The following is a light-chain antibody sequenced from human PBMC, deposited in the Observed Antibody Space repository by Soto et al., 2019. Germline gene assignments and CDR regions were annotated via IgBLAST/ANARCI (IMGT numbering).Light chain of an antibody. J-gene: IGKJ4*01. CDR1: QPISSW. CDR3: QQANSYQLS. V-gene: IGKV1-12*01. CDR2: RAS. Sequence: DIQMTQSPSSVYASVGDRVTINCRASQPISSWLAWYQQKPGKAPTLLIYRASNLQDGVPSRLSGSGSGTDFVLTVSSLQPEDFATYYCQQANSYQLSFGGGTKVDIK.